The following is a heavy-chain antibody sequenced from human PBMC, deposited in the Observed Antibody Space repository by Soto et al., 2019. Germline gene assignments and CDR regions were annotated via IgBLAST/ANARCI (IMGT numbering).Heavy chain of an antibody. CDR2: INPSGGST. Sequence: ASVKVSCKASGYTFTSYYIHWVRQAPGQGLEWMGIINPSGGSTSYAQKFQGRVTMTRDTSTSTVYMELSSLRSEDTAVYYCARGGDIVVVVAATNFDYWGQGTLVTVSS. CDR1: GYTFTSYY. D-gene: IGHD2-15*01. V-gene: IGHV1-46*01. J-gene: IGHJ4*02. CDR3: ARGGDIVVVVAATNFDY.